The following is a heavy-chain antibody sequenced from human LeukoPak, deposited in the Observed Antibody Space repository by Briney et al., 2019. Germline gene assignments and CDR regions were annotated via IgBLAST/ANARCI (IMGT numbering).Heavy chain of an antibody. J-gene: IGHJ4*02. CDR2: TYYRSKWYN. CDR1: GDSVSSNSAA. V-gene: IGHV6-1*01. Sequence: SQTLSLTCAISGDSVSSNSAAWNWSRQSPSRGLEWLGRTYYRSKWYNDYAVSVKSRITINPDTSKNQFSLQLNSVTPEDTAVYYCARASEVRGVIPLYFDYWGQGTLVTVSS. CDR3: ARASEVRGVIPLYFDY. D-gene: IGHD3-10*01.